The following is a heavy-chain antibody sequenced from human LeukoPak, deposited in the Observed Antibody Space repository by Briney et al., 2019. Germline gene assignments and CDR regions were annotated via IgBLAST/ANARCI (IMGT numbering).Heavy chain of an antibody. Sequence: PGGSLRLSCVASGFSFSSYGMHWVRRALAKGLEWMTFIRFEGSEKYYADSVKGRFTISRDYSKNTLFLQMSSLRPEDTAVYYCALGKNFGYHYFDFWGQGALVTVSS. V-gene: IGHV3-30*02. CDR2: IRFEGSEK. CDR3: ALGKNFGYHYFDF. CDR1: GFSFSSYG. D-gene: IGHD2-2*03. J-gene: IGHJ4*02.